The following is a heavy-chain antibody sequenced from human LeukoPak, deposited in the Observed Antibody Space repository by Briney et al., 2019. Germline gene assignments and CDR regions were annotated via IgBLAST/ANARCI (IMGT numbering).Heavy chain of an antibody. CDR2: INPNDGDT. Sequence: ASVKVSCKASGYTFTYYMHWVRQAPGQGFEWMGWINPNDGDTNYAQKFRGRVTMTRDTSISTAHMEVSRLRSDDTAVYYCARANFLYCSSTTCLFDYWGQGTLVTVSS. CDR3: ARANFLYCSSTTCLFDY. CDR1: GYTFTYY. D-gene: IGHD2-2*01. J-gene: IGHJ4*02. V-gene: IGHV1-2*02.